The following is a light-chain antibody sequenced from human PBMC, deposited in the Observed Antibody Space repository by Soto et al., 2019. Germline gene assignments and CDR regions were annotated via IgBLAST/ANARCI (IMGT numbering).Light chain of an antibody. V-gene: IGLV2-8*01. Sequence: QSVLTQPPSASGSPGQSVTISCAGTSSDVGGYDYVSWYQQHPGKAPKLMIYEVSKRPSGVPDRFSGSKSGNAASLTVSGLQTEDEAYYYCSSFAGSNTLVFGGGTKLTVL. CDR2: EVS. CDR3: SSFAGSNTLV. J-gene: IGLJ3*02. CDR1: SSDVGGYDY.